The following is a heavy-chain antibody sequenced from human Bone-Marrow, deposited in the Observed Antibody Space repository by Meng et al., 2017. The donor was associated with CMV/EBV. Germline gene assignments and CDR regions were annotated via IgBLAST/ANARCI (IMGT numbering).Heavy chain of an antibody. D-gene: IGHD3-10*01. V-gene: IGHV3-23*01. CDR1: GGTFSSYA. J-gene: IGHJ6*02. Sequence: SCKASGGTFSSYAMSWVRQAPGKGLEWVSAISGSGGSTYYADSVKGRFTISRDNSKNTLYLQMNSLRAEDTAVYYCAKVQRELLWFGELLLIGTDVWGQATTVTVSS. CDR2: ISGSGGST. CDR3: AKVQRELLWFGELLLIGTDV.